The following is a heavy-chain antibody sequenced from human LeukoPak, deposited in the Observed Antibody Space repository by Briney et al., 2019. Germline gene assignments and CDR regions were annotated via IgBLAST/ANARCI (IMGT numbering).Heavy chain of an antibody. CDR1: GFTFSSYG. D-gene: IGHD3-10*01. CDR3: ANDYYGSGSCDY. V-gene: IGHV3-30*02. CDR2: IRYDGSNK. Sequence: TGGSLRLSCAASGFTFSSYGMHWVRQAPGKGLEWVAFIRYDGSNKYYADSVKGRFTISRDNSKNTLYLQMNSLRAEDTAVYYCANDYYGSGSCDYWGQGTLVTVSS. J-gene: IGHJ4*02.